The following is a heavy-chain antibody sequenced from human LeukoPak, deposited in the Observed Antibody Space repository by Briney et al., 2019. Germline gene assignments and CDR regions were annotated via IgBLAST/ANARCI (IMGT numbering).Heavy chain of an antibody. D-gene: IGHD6-13*01. CDR1: GFTFSSYG. J-gene: IGHJ4*02. CDR2: IWYDGSNK. Sequence: GGSLRLSCAASGFTFSSYGMHWVRQAPGKGLEWVAFIWYDGSNKYYADPVKGRFTISRDNSKNTLYLQMNSLRAEDTAVYYCAKLYSSSSLDYWGQGTLVTVSS. CDR3: AKLYSSSSLDY. V-gene: IGHV3-30*02.